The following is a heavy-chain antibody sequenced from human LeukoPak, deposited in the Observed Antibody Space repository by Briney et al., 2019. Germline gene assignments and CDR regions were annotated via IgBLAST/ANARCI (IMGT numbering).Heavy chain of an antibody. V-gene: IGHV3-20*04. CDR2: INWNGGST. J-gene: IGHJ5*02. D-gene: IGHD3-10*01. Sequence: GGSLRLSCAASGFTFDDYGMSWVRQAPGKGLEWVSGINWNGGSTGYADSVKGRFTISRDNAKNSLYLQMNSLRAEDTAVYYCARAGNYYGRHTNWFDPWGQGTLVTVSS. CDR1: GFTFDDYG. CDR3: ARAGNYYGRHTNWFDP.